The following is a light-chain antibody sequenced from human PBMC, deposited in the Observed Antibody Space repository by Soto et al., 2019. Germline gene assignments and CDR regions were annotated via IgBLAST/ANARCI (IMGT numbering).Light chain of an antibody. J-gene: IGLJ2*01. V-gene: IGLV2-14*01. Sequence: QSALTQPASVSGSPGQSITISVTGTSSDVGTYNYVSWYQQHPGKTPKLIIYDVTTRPSGVSNRFSGSKSGHTASLTISGLKADDEAEYYCSSYTSSSDVLFGGGTKRTFL. CDR1: SSDVGTYNY. CDR3: SSYTSSSDVL. CDR2: DVT.